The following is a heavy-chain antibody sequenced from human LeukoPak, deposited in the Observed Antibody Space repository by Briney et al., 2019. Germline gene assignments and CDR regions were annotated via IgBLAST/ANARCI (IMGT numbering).Heavy chain of an antibody. J-gene: IGHJ5*02. V-gene: IGHV6-1*01. Sequence: SQTLSLTCAISGDSVSSNSAAWNWIRQSPSRGLEWLGRTYYRSKWYNDHAVSVKSRITINPDTSKNQFSLQLNSVTPEDTAVYYCARHVVRCSGGSCREDRNWFDPWGQGTLVTVSS. CDR1: GDSVSSNSAA. D-gene: IGHD2-15*01. CDR3: ARHVVRCSGGSCREDRNWFDP. CDR2: TYYRSKWYN.